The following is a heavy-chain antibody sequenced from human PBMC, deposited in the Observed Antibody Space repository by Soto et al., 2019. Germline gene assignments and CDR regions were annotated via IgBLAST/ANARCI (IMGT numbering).Heavy chain of an antibody. CDR3: AREWGGYFDY. J-gene: IGHJ4*02. V-gene: IGHV4-59*01. D-gene: IGHD3-16*01. Sequence: LSLTCTVSGGSISSYYWSWIRQPPGKGLEWIGYIYYSGSTNYNPSLKSRVTISVDTSKNQFSLKLSSVTAADTAVYYCAREWGGYFDYWGQGTLVTVSS. CDR1: GGSISSYY. CDR2: IYYSGST.